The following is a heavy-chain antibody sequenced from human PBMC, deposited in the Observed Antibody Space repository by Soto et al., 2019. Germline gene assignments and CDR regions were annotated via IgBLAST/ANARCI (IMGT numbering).Heavy chain of an antibody. CDR3: ARRGSGSYSDY. CDR1: GGSFSGYF. D-gene: IGHD3-10*01. J-gene: IGHJ4*02. V-gene: IGHV4-39*01. CDR2: IYYSGTT. Sequence: PSETLSLTCAVYGGSFSGYFWAWIRQPPGKGLEWIGSIYYSGTTYYNPTLKSQVTISVDTSKNQFSLKLSSVTAADTAVYYCARRGSGSYSDYWGQGTLVTVSS.